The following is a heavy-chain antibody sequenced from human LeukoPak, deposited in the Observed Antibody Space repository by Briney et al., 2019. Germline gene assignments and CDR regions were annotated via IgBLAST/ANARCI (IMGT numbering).Heavy chain of an antibody. CDR3: ARGLRWAAADTGGAFDI. V-gene: IGHV4-34*01. CDR2: INHSGST. J-gene: IGHJ3*02. CDR1: GGSFSGYY. Sequence: PSETLSLTCAVYGGSFSGYYWSWIRQPPGKGLEWIGEINHSGSTNYNPSLKSRVTISVDTSKNQFSLKLSSVTAADTAVYYCARGLRWAAADTGGAFDIWGQGTMVTVSS. D-gene: IGHD6-13*01.